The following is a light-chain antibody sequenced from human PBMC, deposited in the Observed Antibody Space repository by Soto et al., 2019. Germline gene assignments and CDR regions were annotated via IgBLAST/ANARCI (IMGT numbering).Light chain of an antibody. V-gene: IGKV3-11*01. CDR3: QQRSNWPPWT. Sequence: EIVLTQSPATLSLSPGERATLSCRASQSVSSYLAWYQQKPGQAPRLLIYDASNRATGIPARFSGSGSGTDFTLTINSLEPEDFAVYYCQQRSNWPPWTFGQGTKGEIK. CDR2: DAS. CDR1: QSVSSY. J-gene: IGKJ1*01.